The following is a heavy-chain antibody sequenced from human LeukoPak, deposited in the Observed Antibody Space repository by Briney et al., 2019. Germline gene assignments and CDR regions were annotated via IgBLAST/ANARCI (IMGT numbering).Heavy chain of an antibody. Sequence: ASVKVSSKASGYPFTGYYMHWVRQAPGQGLGWMGWVNPNSGGTNYAQKFQGRVTMTRDTSISTAYMELSRLRSDDTAVYYCATDPHCSSTSCYTSGIWGQGTMVTVSS. CDR3: ATDPHCSSTSCYTSGI. V-gene: IGHV1-2*02. CDR2: VNPNSGGT. J-gene: IGHJ3*02. CDR1: GYPFTGYY. D-gene: IGHD2-2*02.